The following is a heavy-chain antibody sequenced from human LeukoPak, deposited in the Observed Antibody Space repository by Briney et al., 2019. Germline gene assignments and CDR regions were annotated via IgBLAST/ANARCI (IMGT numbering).Heavy chain of an antibody. Sequence: ASVTVSCKASGGTFSIYAISWVRQAPGQGLEWMGRIIPILGIANYAQKFQGRVTITADKSTSTAYMELSSLRSEDTAVYYCARDSPLRYFDWLLVGPNWFDPWGQGTLVTVSS. CDR1: GGTFSIYA. V-gene: IGHV1-69*04. J-gene: IGHJ5*02. CDR3: ARDSPLRYFDWLLVGPNWFDP. CDR2: IIPILGIA. D-gene: IGHD3-9*01.